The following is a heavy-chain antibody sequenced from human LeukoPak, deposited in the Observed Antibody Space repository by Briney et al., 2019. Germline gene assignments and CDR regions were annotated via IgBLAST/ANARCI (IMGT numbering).Heavy chain of an antibody. V-gene: IGHV1-69*05. CDR1: GGTFSSYA. Sequence: SVKVFCKASGGTFSSYAISWVRQAPGQGLEWMGGIIPIFGTANYAQKFQGRVTITTDESTSTAYMELSSLRSEDTAVYYCVTGFTTMAVDYFDYWGQGTLVTVSP. CDR3: VTGFTTMAVDYFDY. J-gene: IGHJ4*02. CDR2: IIPIFGTA. D-gene: IGHD5-18*01.